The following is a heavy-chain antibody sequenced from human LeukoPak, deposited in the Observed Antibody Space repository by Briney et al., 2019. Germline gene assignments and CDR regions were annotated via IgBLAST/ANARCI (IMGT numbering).Heavy chain of an antibody. CDR3: ARVESAMRGFDY. Sequence: PGGSLRLSCAASGFTVSSNYMSWVRQAPGKGLEWVSVIYSGGSTYYADSVKGRVTISRDNSKNTLYLQMNSLRAEDTAVYYCARVESAMRGFDYWGQGTLVTVSS. D-gene: IGHD3-16*01. CDR1: GFTVSSNY. J-gene: IGHJ4*02. V-gene: IGHV3-66*01. CDR2: IYSGGST.